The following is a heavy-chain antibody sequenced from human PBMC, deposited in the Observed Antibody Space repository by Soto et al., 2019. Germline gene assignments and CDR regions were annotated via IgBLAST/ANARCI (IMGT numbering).Heavy chain of an antibody. V-gene: IGHV3-33*01. J-gene: IGHJ4*02. Sequence: GGSLRLSCAASGFTFSSYGMHWVRQAPGKGLEWVAVIWYDGSNKYYADSVKGRFTISRDNSKNTLYLQMNSLRAEDTAVYYCARDYYKYYDSSGYYRSPAYWGQGTLVTVAS. D-gene: IGHD3-22*01. CDR3: ARDYYKYYDSSGYYRSPAY. CDR1: GFTFSSYG. CDR2: IWYDGSNK.